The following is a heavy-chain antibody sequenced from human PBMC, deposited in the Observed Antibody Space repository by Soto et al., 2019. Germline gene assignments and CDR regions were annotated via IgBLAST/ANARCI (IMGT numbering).Heavy chain of an antibody. D-gene: IGHD3-3*01. CDR3: ARGRQSYDFWSGYYDYYYYGMDV. V-gene: IGHV1-69*01. J-gene: IGHJ6*02. CDR1: GGTFSSYA. Sequence: QVQLVQSGAEVKKPGSSVKVSCTASGGTFSSYAISWVRQAPGQGLEWMGGIIPIFGTANYAQKFQGRVTITADESTSTAYMELSSLRSEDTAVYYCARGRQSYDFWSGYYDYYYYGMDVWGQGTTVTVSS. CDR2: IIPIFGTA.